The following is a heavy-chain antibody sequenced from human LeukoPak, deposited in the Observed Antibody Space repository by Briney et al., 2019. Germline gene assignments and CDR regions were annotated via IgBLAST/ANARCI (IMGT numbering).Heavy chain of an antibody. Sequence: GGSLRLSCAASRFTFSSYGMHWVRQAPGKGLEWVAYIQYDGSNEQYADSVKGRFSISRDSSKNILYLQMNSLRAEDTAVYYCARGRVVVTAQFRAGIDFWGQGTLVTVSS. CDR1: RFTFSSYG. CDR2: IQYDGSNE. D-gene: IGHD2-21*02. V-gene: IGHV3-30*02. J-gene: IGHJ4*02. CDR3: ARGRVVVTAQFRAGIDF.